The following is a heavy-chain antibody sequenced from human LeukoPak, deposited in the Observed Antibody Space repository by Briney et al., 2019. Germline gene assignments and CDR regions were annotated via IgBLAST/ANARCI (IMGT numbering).Heavy chain of an antibody. V-gene: IGHV4-34*01. CDR2: INHSGST. D-gene: IGHD3-10*02. CDR3: ARFCVRGVTWFDP. J-gene: IGHJ5*02. CDR1: GGSFSGYY. Sequence: KPSETLSLTCAVYGGSFSGYYWSWIRQPPGKGLEWIGKINHSGSTNYNPSLKSRVTISVDTSKNQFSLKLSSVTAADTAVYYCARFCVRGVTWFDPWGQGTLVTVSS.